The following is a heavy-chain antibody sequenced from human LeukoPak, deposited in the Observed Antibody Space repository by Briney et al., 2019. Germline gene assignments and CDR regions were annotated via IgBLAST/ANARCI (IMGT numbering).Heavy chain of an antibody. V-gene: IGHV3-23*01. J-gene: IGHJ5*02. Sequence: PGGSLRFSCAASGFTFSSYAMSWVRQAPGKGLEWVSTVSGSGDSTYYADSVKGRFTLSRDNSKNTLSLQMNSLRAEDTALYYCAKSYNYGSGSYYNHFDPWGQGTLVTVSS. CDR2: VSGSGDST. CDR3: AKSYNYGSGSYYNHFDP. CDR1: GFTFSSYA. D-gene: IGHD3-10*01.